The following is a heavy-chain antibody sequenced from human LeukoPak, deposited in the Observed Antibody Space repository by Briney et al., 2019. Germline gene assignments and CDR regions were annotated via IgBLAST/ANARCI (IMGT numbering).Heavy chain of an antibody. V-gene: IGHV4-34*01. CDR3: ARGVPGRSIDF. CDR1: GGSFSGYY. Sequence: PSETLSLTCAVYGGSFSGYYWSWIRQPPGKGLEWIGEMNHSGSTNYNPSLKSRVTISVDTSKNHFSLKLSSVTAAYTAVYYCARGVPGRSIDFWGQGTLVTVSS. J-gene: IGHJ4*02. CDR2: MNHSGST.